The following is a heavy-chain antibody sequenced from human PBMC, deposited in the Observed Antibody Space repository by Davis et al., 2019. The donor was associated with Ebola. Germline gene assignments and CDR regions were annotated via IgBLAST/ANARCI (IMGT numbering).Heavy chain of an antibody. V-gene: IGHV3-11*04. J-gene: IGHJ4*02. CDR2: ISSSGSKI. CDR3: ATGMMFEGYFDY. D-gene: IGHD3-10*02. Sequence: PGGSLRLSCAASGFTFSDYYMSWIRQAPGKGLEWVLYISSSGSKIYYADSVKGRFTISRDHAKNSLYLQMNSLRAEDTAVYYCATGMMFEGYFDYWGQGTLVTVSS. CDR1: GFTFSDYY.